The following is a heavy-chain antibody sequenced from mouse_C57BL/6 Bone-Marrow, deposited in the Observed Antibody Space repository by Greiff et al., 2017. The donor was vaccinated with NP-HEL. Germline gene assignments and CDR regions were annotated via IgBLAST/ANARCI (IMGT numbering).Heavy chain of an antibody. D-gene: IGHD2-3*01. CDR3: AREGYDGYAY. V-gene: IGHV5-4*01. Sequence: EVQLVESGGGLVKPGGSLKLSCAASGFTFSSYAMSWVRQTPEKRLEWVATISDGGSYTYYPDNVKGRFTISRDNAKNNLYLQMSHLKSEDTAMYYCAREGYDGYAYWGQGTLVTVSA. CDR2: ISDGGSYT. CDR1: GFTFSSYA. J-gene: IGHJ3*01.